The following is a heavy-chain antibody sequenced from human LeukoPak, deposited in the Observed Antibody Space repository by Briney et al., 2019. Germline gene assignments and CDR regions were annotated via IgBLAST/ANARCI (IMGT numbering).Heavy chain of an antibody. Sequence: GGSLRHSCAASGFSFSSYAMTGVRQAPGKGLEWVSLISGSGSNTYYADSVKGRFTISRDNSNSTLFLQMNSLRAEDTAVYYCAKDYSNPYTMDVWGQGTTVTVSS. V-gene: IGHV3-23*01. J-gene: IGHJ6*02. CDR3: AKDYSNPYTMDV. D-gene: IGHD3-10*01. CDR2: ISGSGSNT. CDR1: GFSFSSYA.